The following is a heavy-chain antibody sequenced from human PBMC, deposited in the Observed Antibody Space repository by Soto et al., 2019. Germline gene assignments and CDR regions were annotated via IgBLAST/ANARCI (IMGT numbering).Heavy chain of an antibody. J-gene: IGHJ4*02. D-gene: IGHD3-22*01. CDR3: ARAIYYDSSGYLFDY. CDR2: INHSGST. Sequence: SETLSLTCAVYGGSFSGYYWSWIRQPPGKGLEKIGEINHSGSTNYNPSHKSRDTISVDTSKNQFSLKLSSVTAADTAVYYCARAIYYDSSGYLFDYWGQGTLVTVSS. V-gene: IGHV4-34*01. CDR1: GGSFSGYY.